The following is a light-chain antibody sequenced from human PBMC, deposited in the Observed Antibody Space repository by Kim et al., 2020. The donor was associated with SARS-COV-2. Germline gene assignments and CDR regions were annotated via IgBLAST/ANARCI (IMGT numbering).Light chain of an antibody. Sequence: APGKTARITCGGNNIGSKSVHWYQQKPGQAPVLVIYYVSDRPSGIPERFSGSNSGNTATLTISRVEAGDEADYYCQVWDSSGDHYVFGTGTKVTVL. CDR1: NIGSKS. CDR2: YVS. J-gene: IGLJ1*01. CDR3: QVWDSSGDHYV. V-gene: IGLV3-21*04.